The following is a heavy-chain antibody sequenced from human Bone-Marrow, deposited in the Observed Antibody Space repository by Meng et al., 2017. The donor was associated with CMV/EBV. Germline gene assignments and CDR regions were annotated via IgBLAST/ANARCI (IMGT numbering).Heavy chain of an antibody. CDR2: TKEDGSEK. D-gene: IGHD5-18*01. CDR3: ARDRDEDGYDYYYYYGMDV. J-gene: IGHJ6*02. V-gene: IGHV3-7*03. CDR1: GFTSSKFW. Sequence: GESLKISCVASGFTSSKFWMSWVRQVPGKGLEWVASTKEDGSEKYFVDSVKGRFTISRDNAKNSLYLQMNSLRAEDTAVYYCARDRDEDGYDYYYYYGMDVWGQGTTVTVSS.